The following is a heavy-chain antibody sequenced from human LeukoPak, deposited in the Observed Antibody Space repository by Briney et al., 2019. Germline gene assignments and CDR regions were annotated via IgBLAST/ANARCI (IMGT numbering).Heavy chain of an antibody. CDR1: GGFISSGGYY. D-gene: IGHD2-2*01. V-gene: IGHV4-31*03. CDR3: ARVVAVVVPAAIDY. CDR2: IYYSGST. J-gene: IGHJ4*02. Sequence: SQTLSLTCTVSGGFISSGGYYWSWIRQHPGKGLEWIGYIYYSGSTYYSPSLKSRVTISVDTSKNQFSLKLSSVTAADTAVYYCARVVAVVVPAAIDYWGQGTLVTVSS.